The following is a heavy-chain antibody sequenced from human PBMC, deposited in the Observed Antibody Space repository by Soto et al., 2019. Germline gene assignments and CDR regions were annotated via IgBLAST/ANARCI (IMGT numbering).Heavy chain of an antibody. Sequence: GGSLSPSCAASGFTFSSDWMQWVRQAPGKGLVWVSRINTDGSDTSYADSVKGRFTISRDNAKNTLYLQMNSLRAEDTALYYCTKGRSYYYYYGVDVWGQGTTVTVSS. V-gene: IGHV3-74*01. CDR1: GFTFSSDW. CDR2: INTDGSDT. J-gene: IGHJ6*02. CDR3: TKGRSYYYYYGVDV.